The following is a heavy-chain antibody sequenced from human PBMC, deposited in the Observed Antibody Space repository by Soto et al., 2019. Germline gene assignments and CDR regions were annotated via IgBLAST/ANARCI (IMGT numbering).Heavy chain of an antibody. CDR2: INSDGSYT. Sequence: EVQLVESGGGLVQPGGSLRLSCAASGFTFSSYWMHWVRQAPGKGLVWLSRINSDGSYTRYADSVKGRFTISRNNAKNTLYLQRNSRRVEDTAVYYCGREATETDWGQGTRVTVSS. V-gene: IGHV3-74*01. CDR1: GFTFSSYW. J-gene: IGHJ4*02. CDR3: GREATETD.